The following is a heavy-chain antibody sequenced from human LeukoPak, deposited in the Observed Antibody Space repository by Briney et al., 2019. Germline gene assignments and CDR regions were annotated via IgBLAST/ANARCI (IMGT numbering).Heavy chain of an antibody. Sequence: PGRSLRLSCAASGFTFSSYGMHWVRHAPGKGLVWVSRIMSDGRTTEYADSVKGRFTISRDNSKNTLFLQMNSLRAEDTAVYYCAKDLSMVRGVTGFDYWGQGTLVTVSS. D-gene: IGHD3-10*01. CDR3: AKDLSMVRGVTGFDY. CDR1: GFTFSSYG. CDR2: IMSDGRTT. J-gene: IGHJ4*02. V-gene: IGHV3-74*03.